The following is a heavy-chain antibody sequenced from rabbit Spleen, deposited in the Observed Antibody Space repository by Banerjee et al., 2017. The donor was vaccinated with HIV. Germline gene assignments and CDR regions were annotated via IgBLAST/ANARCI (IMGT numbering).Heavy chain of an antibody. CDR1: GFSFSSRYY. Sequence: QSLEESGGDLVKPGASLTLTCTASGFSFSSRYYMCWVRQAPGKGLEWIACINTGSTGDTYYESWAKGRFTISKTSSTTVTLQMTSLTAADTATYFCARDQAGDADYGPYYLNFWGQGTLITVS. D-gene: IGHD2-1*01. CDR3: ARDQAGDADYGPYYLNF. CDR2: INTGSTGDT. V-gene: IGHV1S40*01. J-gene: IGHJ4*01.